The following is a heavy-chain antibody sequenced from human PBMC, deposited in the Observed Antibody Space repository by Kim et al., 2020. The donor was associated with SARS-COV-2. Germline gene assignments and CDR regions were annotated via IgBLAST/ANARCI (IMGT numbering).Heavy chain of an antibody. CDR2: INHSGST. D-gene: IGHD2-21*01. Sequence: SETLSLTCAVYGGSFSGYYWSWIRQPPGKGLEWIGEINHSGSTNYNPSLKSRVTISVDTSKNQFSLKLSSVTAADTAVYYCARVGATTSLVVVSAIRGYCMDSWGQGTMVTVSS. V-gene: IGHV4-34*01. CDR1: GGSFSGYY. J-gene: IGHJ4*02. CDR3: ARVGATTSLVVVSAIRGYCMDS.